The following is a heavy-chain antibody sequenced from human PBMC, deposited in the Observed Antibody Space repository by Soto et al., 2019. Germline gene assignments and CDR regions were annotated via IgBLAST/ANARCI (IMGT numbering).Heavy chain of an antibody. CDR2: INPSGGST. CDR1: GYTFNFYY. D-gene: IGHD6-6*01. V-gene: IGHV1-46*02. J-gene: IGHJ6*02. Sequence: ASVKVSCKASGYTFNFYYMHWVRQAPGQGLEWMGIINPSGGSTTYAQKFQGRVTMTRDTSTSTVHMELSSLRSEDTAVFYCARGRGRLVYGMDVWGQGTTVTVS. CDR3: ARGRGRLVYGMDV.